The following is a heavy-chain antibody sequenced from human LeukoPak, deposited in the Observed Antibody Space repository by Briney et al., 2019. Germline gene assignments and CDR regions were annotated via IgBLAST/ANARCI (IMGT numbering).Heavy chain of an antibody. CDR2: ISSDGSNE. CDR3: AKEVGAES. D-gene: IGHD1-26*01. V-gene: IGHV3-30*18. CDR1: GFTFSSYG. J-gene: IGHJ4*02. Sequence: GGSLRLSCAASGFTFSSYGMHWVRQAPGKGLEWVAVISSDGSNEYSADSVKGRFTISRDNSKNTLSLQMNSLKAEDTAVYYCAKEVGAESWGQGTLVTVSS.